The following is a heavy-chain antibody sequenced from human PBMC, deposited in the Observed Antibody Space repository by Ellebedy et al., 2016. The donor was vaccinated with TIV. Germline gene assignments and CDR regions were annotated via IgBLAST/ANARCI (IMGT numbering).Heavy chain of an antibody. CDR2: ITGTGINT. V-gene: IGHV3-23*01. J-gene: IGHJ4*02. D-gene: IGHD2-15*01. CDR3: AKAPIETCRGVICNPFDN. Sequence: PGGSLRLSCAASGFTFSNYAMSWVRQAPGKGLEWVSAITGTGINTYHTDSVKGRFTISRDNSKNTLYLQMNSLRAEDTAVYSCAKAPIETCRGVICNPFDNWGLGTLVTVSS. CDR1: GFTFSNYA.